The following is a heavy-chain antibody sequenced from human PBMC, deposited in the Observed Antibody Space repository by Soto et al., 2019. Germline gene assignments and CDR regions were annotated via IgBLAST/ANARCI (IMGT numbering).Heavy chain of an antibody. CDR3: SRTPYRRQLVRYYYYGLDV. CDR2: INHSGSA. D-gene: IGHD1-1*01. V-gene: IGHV4-34*01. J-gene: IGHJ6*02. Sequence: SETLSLTCAVNGGSFSGFYWTWIRQSPGRGLEWIGEINHSGSARYSPSLKSRVTISLDTSNNQFSLKLSSVTAADTVVYYCSRTPYRRQLVRYYYYGLDVWGQGTTVTVSS. CDR1: GGSFSGFY.